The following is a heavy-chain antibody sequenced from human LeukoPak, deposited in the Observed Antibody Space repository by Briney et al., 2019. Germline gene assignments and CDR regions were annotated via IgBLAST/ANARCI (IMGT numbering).Heavy chain of an antibody. CDR3: ARENGKRYNTGPNWFDP. J-gene: IGHJ5*02. V-gene: IGHV1-46*01. CDR2: INPSGGST. Sequence: GASVKVSCKASGYTFTSYYMHWVRQAPGQGLEWMGIINPSGGSTSYAQKFQGRVTMTRDTSTSTVYMELSSLRSEDTAVYYCARENGKRYNTGPNWFDPWGQGTLVTVSS. CDR1: GYTFTSYY. D-gene: IGHD1-14*01.